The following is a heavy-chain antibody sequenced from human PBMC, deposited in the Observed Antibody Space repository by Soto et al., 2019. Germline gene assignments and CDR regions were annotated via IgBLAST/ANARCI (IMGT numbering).Heavy chain of an antibody. CDR1: GFTFTSSA. CDR3: AAGEEGLYYYYGMDV. V-gene: IGHV1-58*01. J-gene: IGHJ6*02. Sequence: GASVKVSCKASGFTFTSSAVQWVRQARGQRLEWIGWIVVGSGNTNYAQKFQERVTITRDMSTSTAYMELSSLRSEDTAVYYCAAGEEGLYYYYGMDVWGQGTTVTVSS. CDR2: IVVGSGNT. D-gene: IGHD1-26*01.